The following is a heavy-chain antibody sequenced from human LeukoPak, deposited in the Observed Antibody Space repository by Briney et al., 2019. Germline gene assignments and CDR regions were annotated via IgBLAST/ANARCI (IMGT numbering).Heavy chain of an antibody. D-gene: IGHD1-26*01. Sequence: SETLSLTCTVSGGSISSGDNYWSWIRQPPGKGLEWIGYIYYSGSTNYNPSLKSRVTISVDTSKNQFSLKLSSVTAADTAVYYCARLGGTYDFDYWGQGTLVTVSS. J-gene: IGHJ4*02. CDR1: GGSISSGDNY. V-gene: IGHV4-61*08. CDR2: IYYSGST. CDR3: ARLGGTYDFDY.